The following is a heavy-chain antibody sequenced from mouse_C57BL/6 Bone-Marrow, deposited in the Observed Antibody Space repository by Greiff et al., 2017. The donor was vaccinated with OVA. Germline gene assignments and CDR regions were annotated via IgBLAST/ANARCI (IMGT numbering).Heavy chain of an antibody. J-gene: IGHJ4*01. CDR2: IDPSDSYT. CDR3: ATTYYSNPY. V-gene: IGHV1-59*01. CDR1: GYTFTSYW. D-gene: IGHD2-5*01. Sequence: QVQLKQPGAELVRPGTSVKLSCKASGYTFTSYWMHWVKQRPGQGLEWIGVIDPSDSYTNYNQKFKGKATLTVDTSSSTAYMQLSSLTSEDSAVYYCATTYYSNPYWGQGTSVTVSS.